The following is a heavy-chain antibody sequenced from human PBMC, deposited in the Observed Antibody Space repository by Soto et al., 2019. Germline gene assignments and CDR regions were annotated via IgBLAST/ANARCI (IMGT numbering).Heavy chain of an antibody. CDR1: GFTSTGYP. Sequence: ASVKVSCKASGFTSTGYPIHWVRQVPGHRLEWMGWINAGNGNTKYSQRFQGRVTISRDTSASAADMELSSLTSEDTAVYYCASRPGLEWGTIDYWGQGALVTVSS. D-gene: IGHD3-16*01. V-gene: IGHV1-3*01. J-gene: IGHJ4*02. CDR3: ASRPGLEWGTIDY. CDR2: INAGNGNT.